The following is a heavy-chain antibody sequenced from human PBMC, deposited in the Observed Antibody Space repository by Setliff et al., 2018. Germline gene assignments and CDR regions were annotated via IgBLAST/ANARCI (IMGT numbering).Heavy chain of an antibody. CDR2: IYPGDSDT. V-gene: IGHV5-51*01. CDR3: TRHEDRNKCTSSSCYRENDAFDV. D-gene: IGHD2-2*01. Sequence: GESLKISCKASGYIFTNYWIGWVRQMPGKGLEWMGVIYPGDSDTRYSPSFQGQVTSSADKSINTAYLQWSSLKASDTAIYYCTRHEDRNKCTSSSCYRENDAFDVWGQGAMVTVSS. CDR1: GYIFTNYW. J-gene: IGHJ3*01.